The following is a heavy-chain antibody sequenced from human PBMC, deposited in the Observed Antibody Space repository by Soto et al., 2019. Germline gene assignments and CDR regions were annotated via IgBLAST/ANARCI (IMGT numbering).Heavy chain of an antibody. CDR2: IRFDGTDE. J-gene: IGHJ4*02. D-gene: IGHD1-1*01. CDR1: KSIFTGYG. V-gene: IGHV3-33*01. CDR3: ASDGIGGTAFRGFLDY. Sequence: GGSLRLSCAASKSIFTGYGMHGVRQTPGKGLGWVAVIRFDGTDEHYADSVKGRFTISRDNSKNMLYLQMNSLRVEDTALYYCASDGIGGTAFRGFLDYWGPATLVTVSS.